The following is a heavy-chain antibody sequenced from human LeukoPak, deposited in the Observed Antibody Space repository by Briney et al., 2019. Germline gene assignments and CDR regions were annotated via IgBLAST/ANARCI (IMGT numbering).Heavy chain of an antibody. CDR2: INSDGSST. J-gene: IGHJ4*02. Sequence: GGSLRLSCAASGFTFSSYWMHWVRQAPGKELVWVSRINSDGSSTSYADSVKGRFTISRDNAKNTLYLQMNSLRAEDTAVYYCARVPFDYYDSSGPFDYWGQGTLVTVSS. CDR3: ARVPFDYYDSSGPFDY. CDR1: GFTFSSYW. V-gene: IGHV3-74*01. D-gene: IGHD3-22*01.